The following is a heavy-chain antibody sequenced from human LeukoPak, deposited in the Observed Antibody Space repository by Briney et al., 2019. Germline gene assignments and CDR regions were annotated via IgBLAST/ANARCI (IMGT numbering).Heavy chain of an antibody. CDR2: IYTSGSS. D-gene: IGHD1-14*01. J-gene: IGHJ4*02. CDR1: GGSISSYY. CDR3: ARGQGGDRRYFDY. Sequence: PSETLSLTCSVSGGSISSYYWSWIRQPAGKGLEWIGRIYTSGSSNYNPSLESRVTMSVDTSKSQISLKLTSVTAADTAVYYCARGQGGDRRYFDYWGQGTLVTVSS. V-gene: IGHV4-4*07.